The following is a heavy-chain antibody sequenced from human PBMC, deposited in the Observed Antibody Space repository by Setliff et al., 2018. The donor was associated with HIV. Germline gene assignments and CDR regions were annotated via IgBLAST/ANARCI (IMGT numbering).Heavy chain of an antibody. CDR3: ARNTDVDSVYRPFHI. D-gene: IGHD1-26*01. CDR1: GFTFSTKY. V-gene: IGHV3-7*03. J-gene: IGHJ3*02. CDR2: INQDGSQT. Sequence: GGSLRLSCAASGFTFSTKYMTWVRQAPGKGLEWVANINQDGSQTYYVDSVKGRFTISRDNAKNSLYLQINSLRAEDTAVYYCARNTDVDSVYRPFHIWGQGTMVTVSS.